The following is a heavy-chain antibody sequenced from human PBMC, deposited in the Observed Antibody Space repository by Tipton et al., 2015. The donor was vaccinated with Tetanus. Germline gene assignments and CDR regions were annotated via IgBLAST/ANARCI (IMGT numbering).Heavy chain of an antibody. D-gene: IGHD2-21*02. J-gene: IGHJ4*02. CDR1: GDSITRGPYY. CDR3: ARDAGDSGY. CDR2: VHKNGST. Sequence: TLSLTCTLSGDSITRGPYYWSWIRQSPGKGLEWMGHVHKNGSTNYSPSLKSRLTMSLDSSKNQFSLRLASVTSADTAVYYCARDAGDSGYWGQGALVTVSS. V-gene: IGHV4-61*01.